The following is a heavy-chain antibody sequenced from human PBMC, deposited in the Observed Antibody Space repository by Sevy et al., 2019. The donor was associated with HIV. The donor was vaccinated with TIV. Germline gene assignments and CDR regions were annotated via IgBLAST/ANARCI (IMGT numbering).Heavy chain of an antibody. J-gene: IGHJ4*02. CDR3: ARDSGNSVIYYPGND. D-gene: IGHD5-12*01. Sequence: GGSLRLSCAASGFTFSTYALHWVRQAPGKGLEWVALISYDGNNKYYADSVKGRFTISRDDSKNTLYLQMSSLSTEDTAVYYCARDSGNSVIYYPGNDWGQGTLVTVSS. CDR1: GFTFSTYA. CDR2: ISYDGNNK. V-gene: IGHV3-30-3*01.